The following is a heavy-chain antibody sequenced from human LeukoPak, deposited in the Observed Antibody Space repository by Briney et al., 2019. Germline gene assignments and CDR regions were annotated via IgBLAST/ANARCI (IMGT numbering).Heavy chain of an antibody. D-gene: IGHD6-6*01. CDR2: ISGSGGST. Sequence: PGGSLRLSCAASGFTFSSYGMSWVRQAPGKGLEWVSAISGSGGSTYYADSVEGRFTISRDNSNNTLYLQMHSLSAEDTAVYYCAKDQLQYYYYYMDVWGKGTPVTVSS. J-gene: IGHJ6*03. V-gene: IGHV3-23*01. CDR1: GFTFSSYG. CDR3: AKDQLQYYYYYMDV.